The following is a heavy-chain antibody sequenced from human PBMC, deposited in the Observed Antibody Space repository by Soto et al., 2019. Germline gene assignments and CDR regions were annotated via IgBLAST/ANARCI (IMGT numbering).Heavy chain of an antibody. CDR3: AKLVIGYCSGNTCDDY. D-gene: IGHD2-15*01. CDR1: GFTFSYG. Sequence: VQLLESGGGLIQPGGSLRLSCAASGFTFSYGIHWLRQAPGKGLEWVAYISYDSSNKFYGASVKGRFTISRDNSKNTQFLQMNSLRAEDTAVYYCAKLVIGYCSGNTCDDYWGQGTLFAVSS. J-gene: IGHJ4*02. CDR2: ISYDSSNK. V-gene: IGHV3-30*18.